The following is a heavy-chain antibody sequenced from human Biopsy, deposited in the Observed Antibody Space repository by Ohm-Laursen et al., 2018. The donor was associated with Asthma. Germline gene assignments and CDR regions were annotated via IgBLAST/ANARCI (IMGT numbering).Heavy chain of an antibody. V-gene: IGHV3-23*01. CDR2: ISGSGGST. J-gene: IGHJ4*02. Sequence: SLRLSCTASGFSFNSYAMSWVRQAPGKGLEWVSAISGSGGSTYYADSVKGRFTISRDNSKNTLYLQMNSLRAEDTAVYYCAKESRRDGYNRRNYYFDYWGQGTLVTVSS. CDR1: GFSFNSYA. D-gene: IGHD5-24*01. CDR3: AKESRRDGYNRRNYYFDY.